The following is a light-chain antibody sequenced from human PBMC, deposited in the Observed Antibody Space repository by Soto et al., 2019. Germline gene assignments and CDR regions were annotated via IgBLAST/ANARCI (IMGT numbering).Light chain of an antibody. V-gene: IGKV3D-15*01. CDR3: QQSYSTPLT. CDR1: QSVSSN. CDR2: GAY. Sequence: IVMTQSPATLSVSPGERATLFCRASQSVSSNLAWYQQRPGQAPRLLIFGAYTRATGIPSRFSGSGSGTDFTLTISSLLPEDFATYYCQQSYSTPLTFGGGTKVDIK. J-gene: IGKJ4*01.